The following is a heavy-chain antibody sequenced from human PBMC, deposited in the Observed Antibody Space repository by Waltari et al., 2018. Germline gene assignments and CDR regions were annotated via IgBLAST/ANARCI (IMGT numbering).Heavy chain of an antibody. CDR3: ARGRGYSVVVRGVDTGFCWFDP. Sequence: QVQLQQWGAGLLSPSETLSLTCAVYGGSFSGYYWTWIRQPPGKGLEWIGEIKHSGSTNYTPSLKSRVTISIDTPRNQFSRKLSSVTAADTAVYYCARGRGYSVVVRGVDTGFCWFDPWGQGTLVTVSS. J-gene: IGHJ5*02. D-gene: IGHD3-10*01. CDR1: GGSFSGYY. V-gene: IGHV4-34*01. CDR2: IKHSGST.